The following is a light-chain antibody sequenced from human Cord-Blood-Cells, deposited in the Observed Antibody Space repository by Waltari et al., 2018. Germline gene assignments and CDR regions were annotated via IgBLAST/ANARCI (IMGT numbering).Light chain of an antibody. V-gene: IGKV1-13*02. J-gene: IGKJ3*01. Sequence: AIPLTQSPSSLSASVGDRVTITCRASQGISSALAWYQQKPGKAPKLLIYDASSLESGVPSRFSGSGSGTDFTLTISSLQPEDFATYCCQQCNSYPFTFGPGTKVDIK. CDR2: DAS. CDR3: QQCNSYPFT. CDR1: QGISSA.